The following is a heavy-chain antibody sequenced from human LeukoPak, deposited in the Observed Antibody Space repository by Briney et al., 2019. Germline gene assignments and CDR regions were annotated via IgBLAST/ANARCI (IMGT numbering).Heavy chain of an antibody. J-gene: IGHJ6*02. CDR3: AREGWVLAYGMDV. CDR2: IYYSGST. Sequence: SETLSLICTVSGGSISSSSYYWGWIRQPPGKGLEWIGSIYYSGSTYYNPSLKSRVTISVDTSKNQFSLKLSSVTAADTAVYYCAREGWVLAYGMDVWGQGTTVTVSS. V-gene: IGHV4-39*02. CDR1: GGSISSSSYY. D-gene: IGHD6-19*01.